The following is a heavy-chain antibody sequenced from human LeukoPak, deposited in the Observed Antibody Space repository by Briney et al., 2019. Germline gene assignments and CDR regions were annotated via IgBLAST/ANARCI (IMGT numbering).Heavy chain of an antibody. CDR2: IYSSGDT. J-gene: IGHJ4*02. V-gene: IGHV4-4*07. Sequence: SETLSLTCTVSGDSISGYYWSWVRQPAGQELEWIGRIYSSGDTRYNPSLRSRVTMSVDTSKNQLSLNLRPVTAADTAVYYCARAAGVAGGQYFDYWGQGTLVTVSS. CDR1: GDSISGYY. D-gene: IGHD6-13*01. CDR3: ARAAGVAGGQYFDY.